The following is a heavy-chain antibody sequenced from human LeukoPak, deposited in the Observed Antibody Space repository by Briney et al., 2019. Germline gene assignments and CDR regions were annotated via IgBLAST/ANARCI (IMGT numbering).Heavy chain of an antibody. D-gene: IGHD7-27*01. CDR2: IKQDGSET. Sequence: GGSLRLSCAASGFTFSSHWISWVRQAPGKGLEWVANIKQDGSETFYVDSVKGRFTISRDSARNSVYLQMNSLRVADTAVYYCARGRPGMGIVIDYWGQGTLVTVSS. CDR3: ARGRPGMGIVIDY. CDR1: GFTFSSHW. V-gene: IGHV3-7*01. J-gene: IGHJ4*02.